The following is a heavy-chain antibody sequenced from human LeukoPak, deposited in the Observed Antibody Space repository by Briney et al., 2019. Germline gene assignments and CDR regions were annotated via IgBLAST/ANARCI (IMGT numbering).Heavy chain of an antibody. CDR3: ASRITIFERGPAAPFDP. J-gene: IGHJ5*02. V-gene: IGHV4-39*01. CDR2: IYYSGST. CDR1: GGSISSSSYY. D-gene: IGHD3-9*01. Sequence: TSETLSLTCTVSGGSISSSSYYWGWIRQPPGKGLEWIGSIYYSGSTYYNPSLKSRVTISVDTSKHQFSLKLSSVTAADTAVYYCASRITIFERGPAAPFDPWGQGTLVTVSS.